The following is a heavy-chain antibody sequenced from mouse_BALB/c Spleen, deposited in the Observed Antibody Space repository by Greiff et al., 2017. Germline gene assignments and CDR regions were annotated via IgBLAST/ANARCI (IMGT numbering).Heavy chain of an antibody. CDR2: IWAGGST. V-gene: IGHV2-9*02. D-gene: IGHD2-1*01. Sequence: EQRVESGPGLVAPSQSLSITCTVSGFSLTSYGVHWVRQPPGKGLEWLGVIWAGGSTNYNSALMSRLSISKDNSKSQVFLKMNSLQTDDTAMYYCARSLYGNYVNYAMDYWGQGTSVTVSS. CDR3: ARSLYGNYVNYAMDY. J-gene: IGHJ4*01. CDR1: GFSLTSYG.